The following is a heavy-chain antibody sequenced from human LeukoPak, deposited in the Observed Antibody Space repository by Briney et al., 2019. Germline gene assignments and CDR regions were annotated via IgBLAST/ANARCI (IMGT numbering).Heavy chain of an antibody. CDR2: ISYDGSNK. Sequence: GGSLRLSCAASGFTFSSFPMHWVRQAPGKGLEWVAIISYDGSNKYYADSVKGRFIISRDNSKNTLYLQMNSLRAEDTAVYYCARAGRSSWRHDYWGQGTLVTVSS. D-gene: IGHD6-13*01. CDR3: ARAGRSSWRHDY. V-gene: IGHV3-30-3*01. J-gene: IGHJ4*02. CDR1: GFTFSSFP.